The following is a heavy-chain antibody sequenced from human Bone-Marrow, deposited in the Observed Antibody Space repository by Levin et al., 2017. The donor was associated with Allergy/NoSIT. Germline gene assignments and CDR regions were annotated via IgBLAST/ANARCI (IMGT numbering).Heavy chain of an antibody. D-gene: IGHD1-7*01. CDR1: GFTFSNYG. CDR3: ARDKWELPAYFDY. J-gene: IGHJ4*02. Sequence: HPGGSLRLSCGASGFTFSNYGMHWVRQAPGKGLEWLELISHDGSFTCYADSVKGRFSIARDNSKNTLYLQMNTLRPEDTAVYYCARDKWELPAYFDYWGQGALVTVSS. CDR2: ISHDGSFT. V-gene: IGHV3-30*03.